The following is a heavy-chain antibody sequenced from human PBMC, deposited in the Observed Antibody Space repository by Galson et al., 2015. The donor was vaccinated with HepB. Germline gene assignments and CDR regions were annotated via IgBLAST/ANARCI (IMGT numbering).Heavy chain of an antibody. Sequence: SLRLSCAASGFTFSRYSMNRVRQAPGKGLEWVSYISSSSSTLYYEDSVKGRFTISRDNAKKSLSLQMDSLSDEDTAVYYCARWAYDAFDIWGQGTMVTVSS. CDR1: GFTFSRYS. J-gene: IGHJ3*02. CDR3: ARWAYDAFDI. CDR2: ISSSSSTL. V-gene: IGHV3-48*02.